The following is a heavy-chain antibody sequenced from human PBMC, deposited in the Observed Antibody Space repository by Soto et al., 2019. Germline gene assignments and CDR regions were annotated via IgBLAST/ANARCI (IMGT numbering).Heavy chain of an antibody. V-gene: IGHV2-5*02. Sequence: QITLKESGPTLVKPTQTLTLTCTFSGFSLTTRGVGVGWIRQPPGKALEWLALIYWDVDEGYSPSLKSRLTTPNDPSKNPVVLSMTNTDPVAPATYSCAHRPRGYSYHFDYWRQGTLVTVSP. J-gene: IGHJ4*02. CDR1: GFSLTTRGVG. D-gene: IGHD5-18*01. CDR2: IYWDVDE. CDR3: AHRPRGYSYHFDY.